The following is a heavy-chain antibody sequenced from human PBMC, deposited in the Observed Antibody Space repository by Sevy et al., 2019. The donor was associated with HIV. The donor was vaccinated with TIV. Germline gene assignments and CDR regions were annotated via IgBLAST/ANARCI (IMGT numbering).Heavy chain of an antibody. CDR1: GGSISSDNF. Sequence: SETLSLTCAVSGGSISSDNFWSWVRQPPGKGLEWIGDIYHSGSTNYSPSLGSRVTMSVDKSKNQFSLRLTSVTAADTAVYFCASRQGEYSDSDAFSMFFFDYWGQGALVTVSS. V-gene: IGHV4-4*02. CDR3: ASRQGEYSDSDAFSMFFFDY. D-gene: IGHD3-22*01. CDR2: IYHSGST. J-gene: IGHJ4*02.